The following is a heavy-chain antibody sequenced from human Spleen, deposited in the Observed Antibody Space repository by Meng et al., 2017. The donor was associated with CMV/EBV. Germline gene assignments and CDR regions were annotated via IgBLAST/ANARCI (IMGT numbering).Heavy chain of an antibody. Sequence: ASVKVSCKASGYTFKSYGISWVRQVPGQRLEWMGWINAYNGNTDYMQKFQGRVTMTTDTSTRTAYLELRSLRSDDTAVYYCARVPYDSLTGSPRGMDVWGQGTTVTVSS. CDR1: GYTFKSYG. CDR2: INAYNGNT. D-gene: IGHD3-9*01. CDR3: ARVPYDSLTGSPRGMDV. J-gene: IGHJ6*02. V-gene: IGHV1-18*01.